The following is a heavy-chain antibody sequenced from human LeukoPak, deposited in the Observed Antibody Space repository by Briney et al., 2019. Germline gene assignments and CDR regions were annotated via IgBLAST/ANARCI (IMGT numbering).Heavy chain of an antibody. Sequence: PGGSLRLSCAASGFTFSSYAMSWVRQAPGKGLEWVSAIGGSGSSTYYAESVDGRFTIPRDNSKNTLYLQMNSLRAEDSAVYYCAKEEDFHIPFIDYWGQGTLVTVSS. D-gene: IGHD3-16*01. CDR1: GFTFSSYA. CDR3: AKEEDFHIPFIDY. CDR2: IGGSGSST. J-gene: IGHJ4*02. V-gene: IGHV3-23*01.